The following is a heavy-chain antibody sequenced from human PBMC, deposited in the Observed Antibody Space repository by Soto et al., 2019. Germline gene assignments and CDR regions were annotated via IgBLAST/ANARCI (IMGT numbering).Heavy chain of an antibody. CDR2: VSWDGEAE. D-gene: IGHD4-4*01. V-gene: IGHV3-30*18. CDR3: VKEATVKAAHHFDS. J-gene: IGHJ4*02. Sequence: QVQLVESGGGIVQPGNSLRLSCAASGFTFSNYGMQWFRQAPDKGLEWVAVVSWDGEAEYYADSVKGRFTISRDNSGDTLSLHMDIRRTGATAWSYCVKEATVKAAHHFDSWGQGTLVTVST. CDR1: GFTFSNYG.